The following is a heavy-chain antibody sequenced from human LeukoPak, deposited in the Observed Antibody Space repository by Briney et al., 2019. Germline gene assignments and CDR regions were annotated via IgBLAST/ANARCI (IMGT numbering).Heavy chain of an antibody. CDR2: INHSGST. Sequence: SETLSLTCAVYGGSFSGYYWSWIRQPPGKGLEWIGEINHSGSTNYNPSLKSRVTISVDTSKNQFSLKLSSVTAADTAVYYCAREGDGYNRYWGQGTLVTVSS. J-gene: IGHJ4*02. D-gene: IGHD5-24*01. CDR1: GGSFSGYY. CDR3: AREGDGYNRY. V-gene: IGHV4-34*01.